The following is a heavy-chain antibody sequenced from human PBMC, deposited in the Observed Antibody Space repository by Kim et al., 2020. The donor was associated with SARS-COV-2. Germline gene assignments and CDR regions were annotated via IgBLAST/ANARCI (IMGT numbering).Heavy chain of an antibody. D-gene: IGHD3-9*01. CDR3: ARAGDLLRYFDWFPSGPWGKNANLPYFDY. CDR1: GGSISSGGYY. V-gene: IGHV4-31*03. Sequence: SETLSLTCTVSGGSISSGGYYWSWIRQHPGKGLEWIGYIYYSGSTYYNPSLKSRVTISVDTSKNQFSLKLSSVTAADTAVYYCARAGDLLRYFDWFPSGPWGKNANLPYFDYWGQGTLVTVSS. CDR2: IYYSGST. J-gene: IGHJ4*02.